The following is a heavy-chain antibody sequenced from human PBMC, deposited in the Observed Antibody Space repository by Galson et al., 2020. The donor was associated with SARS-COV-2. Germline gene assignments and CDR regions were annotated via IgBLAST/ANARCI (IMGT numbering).Heavy chain of an antibody. CDR2: TYYTGST. CDR3: AGGNCSGGSGRKLHHDY. D-gene: IGHD2-15*01. V-gene: IGHV4-31*03. Sequence: SETLSLPFSVPGGSISRGGYYWSWIRQPPGKGMEWIGYTYYTGSTYYNPSLKSRLTMSVDTSKSQFSLKLTSVTAADTAMYYCAGGNCSGGSGRKLHHDYWGQGTLVTVSS. CDR1: GGSISRGGYY. J-gene: IGHJ4*02.